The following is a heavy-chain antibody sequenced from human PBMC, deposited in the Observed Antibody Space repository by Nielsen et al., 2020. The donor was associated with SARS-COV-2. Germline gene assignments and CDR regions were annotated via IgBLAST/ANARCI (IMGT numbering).Heavy chain of an antibody. CDR2: INHSGST. Sequence: SETLSLICTVSGGSISSYYWSWIRQPPGKGLEWIGEINHSGSTYYNPSLKSRVTISVDTSKNQFSLKLSSVTAADTAVYYCARGGSSSSGEYYFDYWGQGTLVTVSS. D-gene: IGHD6-6*01. CDR1: GGSISSYY. CDR3: ARGGSSSSGEYYFDY. J-gene: IGHJ4*02. V-gene: IGHV4-34*09.